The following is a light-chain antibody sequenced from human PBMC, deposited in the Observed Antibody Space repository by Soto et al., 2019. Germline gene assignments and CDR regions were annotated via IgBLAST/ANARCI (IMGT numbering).Light chain of an antibody. CDR1: SGSVSAAYY. CDR3: VLYMGSGISV. V-gene: IGLV8-61*01. CDR2: NTN. Sequence: QTVVTQEPSFSVSPGGTVTLTCCLRSGSVSAAYYPSWYQQTPGQTPRTLIYNTNTRSSGVPDRFSGSILGNKAALTITGAQADDESDYYCVLYMGSGISVFGGGTKLTVL. J-gene: IGLJ2*01.